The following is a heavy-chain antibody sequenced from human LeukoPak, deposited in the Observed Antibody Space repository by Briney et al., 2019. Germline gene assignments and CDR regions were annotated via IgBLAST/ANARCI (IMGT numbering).Heavy chain of an antibody. Sequence: GGSLRLSCAASGFTFSSYSMNWVRQAPGKGLERVSSISSSSSYIYYADSVKGRFTISRDNAKNSLYLQMNSLRAEDTAVYYCARVEGYYDSSGYFDAFDIWGQGTMVTVSS. D-gene: IGHD3-22*01. CDR3: ARVEGYYDSSGYFDAFDI. CDR1: GFTFSSYS. CDR2: ISSSSSYI. V-gene: IGHV3-21*01. J-gene: IGHJ3*02.